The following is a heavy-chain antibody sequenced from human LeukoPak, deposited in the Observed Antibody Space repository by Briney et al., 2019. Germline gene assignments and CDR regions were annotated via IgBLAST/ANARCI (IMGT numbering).Heavy chain of an antibody. CDR3: AREWQGGIAAAGTRIEGDY. J-gene: IGHJ4*02. V-gene: IGHV3-7*01. D-gene: IGHD6-13*01. Sequence: GGSLRLSCAVSGFSVSGYWMTWVRQAPGKGLERVANIKQDGSEKNYVDSVKGRFTISRDKAENSLFLQMNSLRVEDTAVYYCAREWQGGIAAAGTRIEGDYWGQGTLVAVSS. CDR1: GFSVSGYW. CDR2: IKQDGSEK.